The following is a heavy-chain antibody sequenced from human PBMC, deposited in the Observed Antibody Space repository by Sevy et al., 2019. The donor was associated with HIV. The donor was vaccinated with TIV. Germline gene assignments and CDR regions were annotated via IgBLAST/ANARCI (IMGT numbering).Heavy chain of an antibody. CDR1: GFTFSSYG. CDR2: IWYDGSNK. CDR3: ARATYSSSWNDNWFDP. Sequence: GGSLRLSCAASGFTFSSYGMHWVRQAPGKGLEWVAVIWYDGSNKYYGDSVKGRLTISRDNSKNTLYLQMNSLRAEDTAVYYCARATYSSSWNDNWFDPWGQGTLVTVSS. D-gene: IGHD6-13*01. V-gene: IGHV3-33*01. J-gene: IGHJ5*02.